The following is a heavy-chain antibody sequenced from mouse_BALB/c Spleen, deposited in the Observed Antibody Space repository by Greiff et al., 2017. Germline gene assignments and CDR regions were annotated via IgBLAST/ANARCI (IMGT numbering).Heavy chain of an antibody. CDR3: AREGDGFAY. Sequence: EVKVEESGGGLVKPGGSLKLSCAASGFTFSDYYMYWVRQTPEKRLEWVATISDGGSYTYYPDSVKGRFTISRDNAKNNLYLQMSSLKSEDTAMYYCAREGDGFAYWGQGTLVTVSA. V-gene: IGHV5-4*02. CDR1: GFTFSDYY. J-gene: IGHJ3*01. CDR2: ISDGGSYT. D-gene: IGHD3-3*01.